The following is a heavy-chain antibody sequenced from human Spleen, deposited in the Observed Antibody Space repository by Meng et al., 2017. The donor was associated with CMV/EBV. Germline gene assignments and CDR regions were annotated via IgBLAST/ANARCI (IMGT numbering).Heavy chain of an antibody. D-gene: IGHD6-13*01. CDR1: GLAFSTYA. J-gene: IGHJ1*01. CDR2: IWYDGSKK. Sequence: GGSLRLSCAASGLAFSTYAMHWVRQAPGKGLEWVAVIWYDGSKKFYADSVKGRFTISRDNSKNTLYLQMNSLRAEDTAVYYCARDAYTSSWYTNPAYWGQGTLVTVSS. V-gene: IGHV3-33*08. CDR3: ARDAYTSSWYTNPAY.